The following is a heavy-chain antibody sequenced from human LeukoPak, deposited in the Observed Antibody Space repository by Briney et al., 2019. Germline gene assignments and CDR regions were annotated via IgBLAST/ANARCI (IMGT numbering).Heavy chain of an antibody. CDR2: ISAYNSNT. D-gene: IGHD6-13*01. Sequence: ASVKVSCKASGYTFTSYGISWVRQAPGQGLEWMGWISAYNSNTNYAQKLQGRVTMTTDTSTSTAYMELRSLRSDDTAVYYCAREEDSSSWRGRYNWFDPWGQGTLVTVSS. J-gene: IGHJ5*02. V-gene: IGHV1-18*01. CDR1: GYTFTSYG. CDR3: AREEDSSSWRGRYNWFDP.